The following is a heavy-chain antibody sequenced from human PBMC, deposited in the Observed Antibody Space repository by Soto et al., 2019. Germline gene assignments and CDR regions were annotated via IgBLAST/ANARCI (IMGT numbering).Heavy chain of an antibody. CDR1: GHTFTNYY. J-gene: IGHJ4*02. Sequence: QVQLVQSGAEVKKPGASVKVSCKASGHTFTNYYMHWVRQAPGQGLEWMGLVNPRDDTIDYEQKFQGRITVARDTSQRTVYMELRSLRSDDTDVCYCAREGDGYKYFDQWGQGTLVTVSS. V-gene: IGHV1-46*01. CDR2: VNPRDDTI. D-gene: IGHD5-12*01. CDR3: AREGDGYKYFDQ.